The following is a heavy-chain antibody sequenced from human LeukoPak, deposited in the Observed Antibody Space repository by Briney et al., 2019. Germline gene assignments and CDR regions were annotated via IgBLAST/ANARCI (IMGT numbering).Heavy chain of an antibody. CDR3: AREDSSGCVDY. CDR1: GFTFSSYS. D-gene: IGHD6-19*01. V-gene: IGHV3-48*01. Sequence: GGSLRLSCAASGFTFSSYSMNWVRQAPGKGLEWVSYISSSSTIYYADSVKGRFTISRDNAKNSLYLQMNSLRAEDTAVYYCAREDSSGCVDYWGQGTLVTVSS. CDR2: ISSSSTI. J-gene: IGHJ4*02.